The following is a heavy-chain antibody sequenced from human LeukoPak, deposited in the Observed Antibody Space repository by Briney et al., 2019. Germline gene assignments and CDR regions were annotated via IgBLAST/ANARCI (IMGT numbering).Heavy chain of an antibody. CDR2: INPNSGGT. D-gene: IGHD6-13*01. Sequence: GASVKVSCKASGYTFTGYYMHWMRQAPGQGLEWMGWINPNSGGTNYAQKFQGRVTMTRDTSISTAYMELSGLRSDDTAVYYCARLTLAAAISFLNYWGQGTLVTVSS. CDR3: ARLTLAAAISFLNY. CDR1: GYTFTGYY. V-gene: IGHV1-2*02. J-gene: IGHJ4*02.